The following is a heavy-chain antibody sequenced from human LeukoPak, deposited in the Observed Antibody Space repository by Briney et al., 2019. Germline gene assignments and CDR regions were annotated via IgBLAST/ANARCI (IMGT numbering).Heavy chain of an antibody. CDR2: ISAYNGNT. V-gene: IGHV1-18*01. D-gene: IGHD2-2*02. CDR1: GGTFSSYA. J-gene: IGHJ5*02. CDR3: AGYCSSTSYYIGWFDP. Sequence: GASVKVSCKASGGTFSSYAISWVRQAPGQGLEWMGWISAYNGNTNYAQKLQGRVTMTTDTSTSTAYMELRSLRSDDTAVYYCAGYCSSTSYYIGWFDPWGQGTLVTVSS.